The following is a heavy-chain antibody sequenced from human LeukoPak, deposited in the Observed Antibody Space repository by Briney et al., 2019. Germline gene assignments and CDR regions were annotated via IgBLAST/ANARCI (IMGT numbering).Heavy chain of an antibody. J-gene: IGHJ4*02. CDR3: ARQRPYDYVWGSYRYPFDY. Sequence: GESLKISCKGSGYSFTSYWIGWVRQMPGEGLEWMGIIYPGDSDTRYSPSFQGQVTISADKSISTAYLQWSSLKASDTAMYYCARQRPYDYVWGSYRYPFDYWGQGTLVTVSS. CDR1: GYSFTSYW. D-gene: IGHD3-16*02. CDR2: IYPGDSDT. V-gene: IGHV5-51*01.